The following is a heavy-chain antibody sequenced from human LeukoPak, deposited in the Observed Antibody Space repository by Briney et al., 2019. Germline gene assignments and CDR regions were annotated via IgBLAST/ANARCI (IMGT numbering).Heavy chain of an antibody. CDR1: GFTFSNYG. V-gene: IGHV3-33*06. Sequence: QAGGSLRLSCTASGFTFSNYGLHWVRQAPGKGLEWMALIWYDGSKRYCADSVQGRFTISRDDSKNTLFLQMNSLRAEDTAVYYCAKDIYGDYGRADYWGQGTLVTVSS. D-gene: IGHD4-17*01. CDR2: IWYDGSKR. J-gene: IGHJ4*02. CDR3: AKDIYGDYGRADY.